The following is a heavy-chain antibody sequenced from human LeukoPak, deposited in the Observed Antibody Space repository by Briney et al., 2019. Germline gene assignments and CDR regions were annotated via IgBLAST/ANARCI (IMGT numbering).Heavy chain of an antibody. V-gene: IGHV4-59*08. Sequence: SETLSLTCTVSGGSISSYYWSWIRQPPGKGLEWIGYIYYSGSTNYNPSLKSRVTISVDTSKNQFSLKLSSVTAADTAVYYCARLGAIGSHYDFWSGYSNWFDPWGQGTLVTVSS. J-gene: IGHJ5*02. CDR1: GGSISSYY. CDR2: IYYSGST. D-gene: IGHD3-3*01. CDR3: ARLGAIGSHYDFWSGYSNWFDP.